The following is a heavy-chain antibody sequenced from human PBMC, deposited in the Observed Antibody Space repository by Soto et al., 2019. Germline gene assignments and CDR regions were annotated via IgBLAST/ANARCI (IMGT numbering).Heavy chain of an antibody. CDR3: ARVAFSYFGMDV. Sequence: PSETLSLTCSVPGGAISSYYWSWARQPAGKGLEWIGRVFSSGSTNYNASLKSRVTMSIDTSKNEVSLTLRSVTAADTGVYYCARVAFSYFGMDVWGPGTTVTVSS. CDR2: VFSSGST. CDR1: GGAISSYY. J-gene: IGHJ6*02. V-gene: IGHV4-4*07. D-gene: IGHD3-3*02.